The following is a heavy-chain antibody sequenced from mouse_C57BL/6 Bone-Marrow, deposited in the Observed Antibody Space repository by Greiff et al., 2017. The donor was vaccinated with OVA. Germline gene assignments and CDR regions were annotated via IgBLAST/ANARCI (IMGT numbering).Heavy chain of an antibody. J-gene: IGHJ1*03. CDR3: ARPYYYGSLRYFDV. CDR2: IDPSDSYT. D-gene: IGHD1-1*01. CDR1: GYTFTSYW. Sequence: QVQLQQPGAELVMPGASVKLSCKASGYTFTSYWMHWVKQRPGQGLEWIGEIDPSDSYTNYNQKFKGKSTLTVDKSSSTAYMQLSSLTSEDSAVYDCARPYYYGSLRYFDVWGTGTTVTVSS. V-gene: IGHV1-69*01.